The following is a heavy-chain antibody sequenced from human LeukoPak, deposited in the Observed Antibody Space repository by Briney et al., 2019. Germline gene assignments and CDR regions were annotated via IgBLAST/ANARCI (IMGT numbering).Heavy chain of an antibody. Sequence: SETLSLTCTVSGGSISSSSYYWGWIRQPPGKGLGWIGTIYYSGSTYYNPSLKSRVTISVDTSKNQFSLKLSSVTAADTAVYYCARPSSLYYDSSGYPYWGQGTLVTVSS. V-gene: IGHV4-39*01. J-gene: IGHJ4*02. D-gene: IGHD3-22*01. CDR1: GGSISSSSYY. CDR2: IYYSGST. CDR3: ARPSSLYYDSSGYPY.